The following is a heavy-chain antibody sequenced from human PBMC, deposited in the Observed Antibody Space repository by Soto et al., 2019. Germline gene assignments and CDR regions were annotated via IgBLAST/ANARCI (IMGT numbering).Heavy chain of an antibody. CDR1: GGSFSGYY. V-gene: IGHV4-34*01. CDR3: ARGPSVAVAKNWFDP. Sequence: SETLSLTCAVYGGSFSGYYWSWIRQPPGKGLEWIGEINHSGSTNYNPSLKSRVTIPVDTSKNQFSLKLSSVTAADTAVYYCARGPSVAVAKNWFDPWGQGTLVTVSS. CDR2: INHSGST. J-gene: IGHJ5*02. D-gene: IGHD6-19*01.